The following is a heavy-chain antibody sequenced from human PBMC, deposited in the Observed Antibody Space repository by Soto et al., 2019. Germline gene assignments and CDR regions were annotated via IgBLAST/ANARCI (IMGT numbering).Heavy chain of an antibody. CDR2: ISYDGSNK. J-gene: IGHJ6*02. V-gene: IGHV3-30*18. Sequence: QVQLVESGGGVVQPGRSLRLSCAASGFTFSSYGMHWVRQAPGKGLEWVAVISYDGSNKYYADSVKGRFTISRDNSKNTLYLQMNSRRAEDTAVYYCAKDRKTTVTTVGYYYYYGMDVWGQGTTVTVSS. CDR3: AKDRKTTVTTVGYYYYYGMDV. CDR1: GFTFSSYG. D-gene: IGHD4-17*01.